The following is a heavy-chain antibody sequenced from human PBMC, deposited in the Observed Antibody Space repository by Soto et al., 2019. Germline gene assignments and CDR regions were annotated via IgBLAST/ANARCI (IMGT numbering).Heavy chain of an antibody. J-gene: IGHJ4*02. D-gene: IGHD4-4*01. CDR3: MVRADYSKSVY. Sequence: GGSLRLSCADSGLTFSSYAMSWVRQAPGKGLEWVSSISGNDFSTKYADSVKGRSTISRDHSKNTLYLQMNSLRADDTAVYYCMVRADYSKSVYCGQGTLVTVSS. CDR2: ISGNDFST. CDR1: GLTFSSYA. V-gene: IGHV3-23*01.